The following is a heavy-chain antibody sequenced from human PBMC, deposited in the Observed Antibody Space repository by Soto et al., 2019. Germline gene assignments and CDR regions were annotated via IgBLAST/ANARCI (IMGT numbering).Heavy chain of an antibody. J-gene: IGHJ4*02. V-gene: IGHV3-30-3*01. CDR1: GFTFSSYA. CDR3: ARAGYSSGWWYFDY. CDR2: ISYDGSNK. D-gene: IGHD6-19*01. Sequence: QVQLVESGGGVVQPGRSLRLSCAASGFTFSSYAMHWVRQAPGKGLEWVAVISYDGSNKYYADSVKGRFTISRDNSKNTLYLQMNSLRPEDTAVYYCARAGYSSGWWYFDYWGQGTLVTVSS.